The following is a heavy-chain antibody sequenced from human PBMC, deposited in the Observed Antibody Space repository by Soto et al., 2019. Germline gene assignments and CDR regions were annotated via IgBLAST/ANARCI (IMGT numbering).Heavy chain of an antibody. CDR2: IYYSGSA. CDR1: GDSVTSVSDY. V-gene: IGHV4-61*01. CDR3: ARGVGFGYYYYHMDL. J-gene: IGHJ6*02. Sequence: SETLSLTCTVSGDSVTSVSDYWSWIRQPPGKGLEWIGYIYYSGSADYNPSLGSRVTISIDTSKNQFSLKLTSVTAADTAVYYCARGVGFGYYYYHMDLWGQGATVTVSS. D-gene: IGHD3-10*01.